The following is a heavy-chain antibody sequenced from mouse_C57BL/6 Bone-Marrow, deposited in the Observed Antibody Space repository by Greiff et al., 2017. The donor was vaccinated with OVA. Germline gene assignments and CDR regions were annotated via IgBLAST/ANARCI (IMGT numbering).Heavy chain of an antibody. CDR2: IDPETGGT. CDR1: GYTFTDYE. V-gene: IGHV1-15*01. CDR3: TREEDLRGMDY. D-gene: IGHD1-1*01. Sequence: QVQLQQSGAELLRPGASVTLSCKASGYTFTDYEMHWVKQTPVHGLEWIGAIDPETGGTAYNQKFKGKAILTADKSSSTAYMELRSLTSEDSAVYYCTREEDLRGMDYWGQGTSVTVSS. J-gene: IGHJ4*01.